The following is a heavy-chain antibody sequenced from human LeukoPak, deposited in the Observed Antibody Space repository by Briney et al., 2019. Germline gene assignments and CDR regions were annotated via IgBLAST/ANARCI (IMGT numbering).Heavy chain of an antibody. J-gene: IGHJ4*02. CDR1: GFSFSNSW. D-gene: IGHD3-22*01. Sequence: GGSLRLSCVASGFSFSNSWMAWVRQAPGKGLEWVGNINYAGSQKYYVDSVKGRFTISRDNAKNSLYMELNRLRADDTAVYFCASSHDSSGNDWGQGAMVTVSS. CDR3: ASSHDSSGND. CDR2: INYAGSQK. V-gene: IGHV3-7*01.